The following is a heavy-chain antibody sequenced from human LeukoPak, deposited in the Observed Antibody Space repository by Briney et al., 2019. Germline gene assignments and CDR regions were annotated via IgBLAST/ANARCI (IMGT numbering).Heavy chain of an antibody. V-gene: IGHV4-30-2*01. CDR1: GFTFDDYA. CDR3: ARARPNCSSTSCLLDWFDP. J-gene: IGHJ5*02. CDR2: IYHSGST. Sequence: LRLSCAASGFTFDDYAMHWVRQAPGKGLEWIGYIYHSGSTYYNPSLKSRVTISVDRSKNQFSLKLSSVTAADTAVYYCARARPNCSSTSCLLDWFDPWGQGTLVTVSS. D-gene: IGHD2-2*01.